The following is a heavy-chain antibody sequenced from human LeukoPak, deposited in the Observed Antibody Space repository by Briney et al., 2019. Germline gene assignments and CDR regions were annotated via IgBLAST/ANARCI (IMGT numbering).Heavy chain of an antibody. CDR3: ARAANSIVATKAGWFDP. CDR1: GYTFTSYG. V-gene: IGHV1-18*01. D-gene: IGHD5-12*01. J-gene: IGHJ5*02. CDR2: ISAYNGNT. Sequence: ASVKVSCKASGYTFTSYGISWGRQAPGQGLEWMGWISAYNGNTNYAQKLQGRVTMTTDTSTSTAYMELRSLRSDDTAVYYCARAANSIVATKAGWFDPWGQGTLVTVSS.